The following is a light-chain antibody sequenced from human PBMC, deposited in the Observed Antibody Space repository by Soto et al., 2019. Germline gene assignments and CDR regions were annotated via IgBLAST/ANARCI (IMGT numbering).Light chain of an antibody. Sequence: EIVLTQSPGTLSLSPGERATLSCRASQRVSSGYLAWYQQKPGQTPRLLIYGASGRATGIPDRFSGSGSGTDFTLTISRLEPEDFAVYYCQQYRTSPVTFGQGTKVEIK. CDR2: GAS. CDR1: QRVSSGY. V-gene: IGKV3-20*01. J-gene: IGKJ1*01. CDR3: QQYRTSPVT.